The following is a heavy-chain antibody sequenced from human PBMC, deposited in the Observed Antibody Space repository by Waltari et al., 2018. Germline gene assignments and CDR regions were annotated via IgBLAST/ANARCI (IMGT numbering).Heavy chain of an antibody. CDR1: GGSISSHY. D-gene: IGHD2-21*01. CDR2: ISYRGST. Sequence: QVQLQESGPGLVKPSETLSLTCTVSGGSISSHYWSWIRQPPGKGLEWIGYISYRGSTTYNPALKSRVTISVDTAKNQFSLKLSSVTAADTAVYYCAREVNCYGRYNWFDPWGQGTLVTVSS. V-gene: IGHV4-59*11. CDR3: AREVNCYGRYNWFDP. J-gene: IGHJ5*02.